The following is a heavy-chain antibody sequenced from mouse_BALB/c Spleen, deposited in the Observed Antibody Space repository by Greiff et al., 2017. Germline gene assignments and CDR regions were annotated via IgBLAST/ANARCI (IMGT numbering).Heavy chain of an antibody. V-gene: IGHV1S56*01. CDR3: ARGEVRPWFAY. Sequence: VQLQQSGPELVKPGASVRISCKASGYTFTSYYIHWVKQRPGQGLEWIGWIYPGNVNTKYNEKFKGKATLTAYKSSSTAYMQLSSLTSEDSAVYFCARGEVRPWFAYWGQGTLVTVSA. J-gene: IGHJ3*01. CDR1: GYTFTSYY. D-gene: IGHD2-14*01. CDR2: IYPGNVNT.